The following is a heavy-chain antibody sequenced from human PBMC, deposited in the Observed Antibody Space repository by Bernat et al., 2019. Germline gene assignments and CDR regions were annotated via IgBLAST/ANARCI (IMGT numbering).Heavy chain of an antibody. CDR1: GGSFSNYS. Sequence: QVQLQQWGAGLLKPSETLSLTCGVYGGSFSNYSWSWIRQPPGKGLEWIGEINHSGSTDYNPSLATRVTISIESSRNQCSLKLSSVTAADTAVYYCAREQTELFHDFWSGYEGRYYYFYYMDVWGEGTSVTVSS. J-gene: IGHJ6*03. CDR2: INHSGST. CDR3: AREQTELFHDFWSGYEGRYYYFYYMDV. V-gene: IGHV4-34*01. D-gene: IGHD3-3*01.